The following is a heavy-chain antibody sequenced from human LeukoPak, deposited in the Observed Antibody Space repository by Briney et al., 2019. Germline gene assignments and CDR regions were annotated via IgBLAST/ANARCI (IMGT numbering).Heavy chain of an antibody. CDR1: GGSISSGSYY. Sequence: SQTLSLTCTVSGGSISSGSYYWSWIRQPAGKGLEWIGRIYTSGSTNYNPSLKSRVTISVDTSKNQFSLKLSSVIAADTAVYYCARLAIAVAGYYYYYMDVWGKGTTVTVSS. D-gene: IGHD6-19*01. CDR3: ARLAIAVAGYYYYYMDV. CDR2: IYTSGST. J-gene: IGHJ6*03. V-gene: IGHV4-61*02.